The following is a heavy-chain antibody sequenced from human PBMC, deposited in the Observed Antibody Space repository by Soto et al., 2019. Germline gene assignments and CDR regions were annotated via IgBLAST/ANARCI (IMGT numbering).Heavy chain of an antibody. V-gene: IGHV4-4*02. CDR3: ARRVATIDGADWWGYYYYYMDV. J-gene: IGHJ6*03. D-gene: IGHD5-12*01. Sequence: SETLSLTCAVSSGSISSSNWWSWVRQPPGRGLEWIGEIYHSGSTNYNPSLKSRVTISLDKSKNQLSLKLSSVTAADTAVYYCARRVATIDGADWWGYYYYYMDVWGKGTTVTVSS. CDR2: IYHSGST. CDR1: SGSISSSNW.